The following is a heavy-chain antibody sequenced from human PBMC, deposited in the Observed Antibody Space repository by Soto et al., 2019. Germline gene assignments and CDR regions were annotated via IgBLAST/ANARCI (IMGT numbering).Heavy chain of an antibody. J-gene: IGHJ4*02. V-gene: IGHV4-61*01. Sequence: SETLSLTCTVSGGSVSSGSYYWSWIRQPPGKGLEWIGYIHYSGSTSYNPSLKSRVTISVDTSKNQFSLKLSSVAAADTAVYYCAREEAYYFDYWGQGTLVTVSS. CDR2: IHYSGST. CDR3: AREEAYYFDY. CDR1: GGSVSSGSYY.